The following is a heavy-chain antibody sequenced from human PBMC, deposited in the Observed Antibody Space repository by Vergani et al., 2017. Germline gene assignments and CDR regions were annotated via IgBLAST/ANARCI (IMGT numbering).Heavy chain of an antibody. D-gene: IGHD2/OR15-2a*01. CDR1: GFRVTTYY. CDR3: ARDRDLYCRSTTSCHNWFDP. J-gene: IGHJ5*02. Sequence: VELLESGGGLAQPGGSLRVSCSASGFRVTTYYMSWVRQAPGKGLEWIGYVYYTGSTTYNPSLKSRVTISVDTSNNQFSLRMTSLTAADTAIYSCARDRDLYCRSTTSCHNWFDPWGQGSLVTVSS. V-gene: IGHV4-59*02. CDR2: VYYTGST.